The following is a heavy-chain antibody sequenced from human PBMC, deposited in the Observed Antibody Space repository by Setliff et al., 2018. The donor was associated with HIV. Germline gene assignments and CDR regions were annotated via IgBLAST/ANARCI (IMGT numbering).Heavy chain of an antibody. CDR1: GFTFSSYA. Sequence: GGSLRLSCAASGFTFSSYAMHWVHQAPGKGLEWVAVISYDGSNKYYADSVKGRFTISRDNPKNTLYLQMNSPRAEDTAVYYCASRGVPAAPTELYFDYWGQGTLVTVSS. J-gene: IGHJ4*02. D-gene: IGHD2-2*01. V-gene: IGHV3-30*04. CDR2: ISYDGSNK. CDR3: ASRGVPAAPTELYFDY.